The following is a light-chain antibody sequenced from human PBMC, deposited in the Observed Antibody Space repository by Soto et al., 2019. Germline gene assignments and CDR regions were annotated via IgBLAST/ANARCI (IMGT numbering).Light chain of an antibody. V-gene: IGLV2-14*01. CDR1: SNDVGGYNY. Sequence: QCALTQPASVSGSPGQSITISCTGSSNDVGGYNYVSWYQQHPGKAPKLILYEVSNRPSGVSHRFSGSKSANTASLTISGLQTEDEADYYCSSYTTSSSYVFGTGTKVTVL. CDR2: EVS. CDR3: SSYTTSSSYV. J-gene: IGLJ1*01.